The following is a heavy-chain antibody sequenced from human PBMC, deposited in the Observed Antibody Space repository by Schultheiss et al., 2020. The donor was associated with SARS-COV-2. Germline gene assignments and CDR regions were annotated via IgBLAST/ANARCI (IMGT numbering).Heavy chain of an antibody. J-gene: IGHJ1*01. V-gene: IGHV3-73*01. D-gene: IGHD5-18*01. CDR2: IRSKANSYAT. CDR1: GFTFSSYA. CDR3: ARGVDTAMVLFQH. Sequence: GGSLRLSCAVSGFTFSSYAMSWVRQASGKGLEWVGRIRSKANSYATAYAASVKGRFTISRDDSKNTAYLQMNSLKTEDTAVYYCARGVDTAMVLFQHWGQGTLVTVSS.